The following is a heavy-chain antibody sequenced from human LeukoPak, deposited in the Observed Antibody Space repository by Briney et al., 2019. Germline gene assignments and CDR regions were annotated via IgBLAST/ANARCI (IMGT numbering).Heavy chain of an antibody. Sequence: PGGSLRLSCAASGFTFRSYSMNWVRQAPGKRLEWVASISSSMITINYADSVQGRFTISRDNAKNKLYLQMNSLRAEDTALYYCARDYDVLVNAFDIWGQGTKVTVSS. D-gene: IGHD3-16*01. CDR1: GFTFRSYS. CDR2: ISSSMITI. J-gene: IGHJ3*02. CDR3: ARDYDVLVNAFDI. V-gene: IGHV3-21*01.